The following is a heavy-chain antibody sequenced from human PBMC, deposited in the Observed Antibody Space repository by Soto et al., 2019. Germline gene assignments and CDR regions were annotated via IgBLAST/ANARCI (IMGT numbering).Heavy chain of an antibody. Sequence: QVQLVQSGAEVKKPGSSVKVSCKASGGTFSNYAISWVRQAPGQGLEWMGGIIPIFGTTNYAQRFQGRVTITADESTSTAYMALSRLRSEDTAGYYCARVSSSWYKDYFDYWGQGTLVTVSS. D-gene: IGHD6-13*01. CDR1: GGTFSNYA. J-gene: IGHJ4*02. CDR2: IIPIFGTT. CDR3: ARVSSSWYKDYFDY. V-gene: IGHV1-69*12.